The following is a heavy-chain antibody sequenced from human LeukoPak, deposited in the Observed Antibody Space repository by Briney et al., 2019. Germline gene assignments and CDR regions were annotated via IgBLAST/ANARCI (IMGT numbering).Heavy chain of an antibody. CDR2: IYYSGST. CDR1: GGSISSGDYY. CDR3: ARNLGGSSWVFDY. J-gene: IGHJ4*02. D-gene: IGHD6-13*01. Sequence: SQTLSLTCTVSGGSISSGDYYWSWIRQPPGKGLEWIGYIYYSGSTYYNPSLKSRATISVDTSKNQFSLKLSSVTAADTAVYYCARNLGGSSWVFDYWGQGTLVTVSS. V-gene: IGHV4-30-4*01.